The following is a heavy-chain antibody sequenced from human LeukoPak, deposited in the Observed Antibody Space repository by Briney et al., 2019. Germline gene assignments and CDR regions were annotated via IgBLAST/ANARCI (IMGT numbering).Heavy chain of an antibody. CDR3: ARERLINGALFDP. J-gene: IGHJ5*02. V-gene: IGHV3-21*01. D-gene: IGHD6-25*01. Sequence: PGGSLRLSCAASGFTFSSYSMNWVRQAPGKGLEWVSSISSSSSYIYYADSVKGRFTISRDNAKNSLYLQMNSLRAEDTAVYYCARERLINGALFDPWGQGTLVTVSS. CDR2: ISSSSSYI. CDR1: GFTFSSYS.